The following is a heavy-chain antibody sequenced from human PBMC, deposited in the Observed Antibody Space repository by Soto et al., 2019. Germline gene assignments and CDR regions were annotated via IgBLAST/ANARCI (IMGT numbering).Heavy chain of an antibody. Sequence: QVQLVQSGAEVKKPGASVKVSCKASGYTFTSYGISWVRQAPGQGLEWMGWISAYNGNTNYAQKLQGRVTMTTDTTTSTDCMELRSLRSNDTAVYYCARDRIAAAGKPPDYWGQGTLVTVST. V-gene: IGHV1-18*01. J-gene: IGHJ4*02. CDR2: ISAYNGNT. CDR1: GYTFTSYG. D-gene: IGHD6-13*01. CDR3: ARDRIAAAGKPPDY.